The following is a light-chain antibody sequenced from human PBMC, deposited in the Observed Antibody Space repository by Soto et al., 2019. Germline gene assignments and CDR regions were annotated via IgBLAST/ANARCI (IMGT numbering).Light chain of an antibody. CDR3: QQYNNWPWT. Sequence: EIVMTQSPATLSVSPGEGATLSCRASQSVNSNLAWYQQKPGQAPRLLIFGASTRAPGIPSGFSGSGSGTEFTLTISSLQSEDVAVYYCQQYNNWPWTFGQGTKVEIK. J-gene: IGKJ1*01. CDR2: GAS. V-gene: IGKV3-15*01. CDR1: QSVNSN.